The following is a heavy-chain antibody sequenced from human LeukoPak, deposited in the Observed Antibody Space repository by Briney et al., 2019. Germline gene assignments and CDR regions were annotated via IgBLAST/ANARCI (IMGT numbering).Heavy chain of an antibody. Sequence: AASVKVSCTASGYTFTDYYMHGVRQAPGQGLEWMGWIYPSSGATNYAQKFQGRVTMTRDTSISTAYMELSRLRSDDTAVYYCASVTYSSLTPFDYWGRGTLVTVTS. D-gene: IGHD6-6*01. CDR1: GYTFTDYY. J-gene: IGHJ4*02. V-gene: IGHV1-2*02. CDR2: IYPSSGAT. CDR3: ASVTYSSLTPFDY.